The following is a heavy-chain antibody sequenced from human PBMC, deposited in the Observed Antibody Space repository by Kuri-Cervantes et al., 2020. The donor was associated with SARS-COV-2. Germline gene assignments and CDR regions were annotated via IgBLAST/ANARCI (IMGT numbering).Heavy chain of an antibody. CDR2: IWYDGSNK. Sequence: GESLKISCAASGFTFSSYGMHWVRQAPGKGREWVAVIWYDGSNKYYADSVKGRFTISRDNSKNTLYLQMNSLRAEDTAVYYCARDSLPLHYYGGVLYYWGQGTLVTVSS. CDR1: GFTFSSYG. CDR3: ARDSLPLHYYGGVLYY. J-gene: IGHJ4*02. D-gene: IGHD3-10*01. V-gene: IGHV3-33*01.